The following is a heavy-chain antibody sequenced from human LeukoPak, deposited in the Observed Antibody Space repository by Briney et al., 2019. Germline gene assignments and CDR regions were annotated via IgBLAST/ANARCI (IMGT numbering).Heavy chain of an antibody. D-gene: IGHD4-23*01. CDR2: INHSGST. CDR3: ARGGYGGYYFDD. Sequence: SWIRPPPGEGLEWIGEINHSGSTNYNPSLKSRVTISVDTSKNQFSLKLSSVTAADTAVYYCARGGYGGYYFDDWGQGTLVTVSS. J-gene: IGHJ4*02. V-gene: IGHV4-34*01.